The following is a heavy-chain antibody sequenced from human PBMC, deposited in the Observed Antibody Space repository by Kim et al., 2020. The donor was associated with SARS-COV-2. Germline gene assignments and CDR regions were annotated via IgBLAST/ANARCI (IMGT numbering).Heavy chain of an antibody. CDR3: AKGGGEYQLLWDYYYYYGMDV. D-gene: IGHD2-2*01. V-gene: IGHV3-9*01. Sequence: GGSLRLSCAASGFTFGDYAMHWVRQAPGKGLEWVSGISWNSGSIGYADSVKGRFTISRDNAKNSLYLQMNSLRAEDTALYYCAKGGGEYQLLWDYYYYYGMDVWGQGTTVTVSS. CDR1: GFTFGDYA. J-gene: IGHJ6*02. CDR2: ISWNSGSI.